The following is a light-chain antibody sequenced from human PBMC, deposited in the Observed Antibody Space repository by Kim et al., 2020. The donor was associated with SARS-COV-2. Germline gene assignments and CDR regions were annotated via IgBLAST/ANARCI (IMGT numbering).Light chain of an antibody. CDR3: QVLDTVGDHRVV. V-gene: IGLV3-21*04. J-gene: IGLJ2*01. CDR2: FDD. CDR1: NIDDKS. Sequence: SYELTQPPSVSVAPGKTARISCGGDNIDDKSVHWYQQKSGQAPVLVMYFDDDRPSGIPERFSGSNSGNTATLTISRVEAADEADYYCQVLDTVGDHRVVFGGGTQLTVL.